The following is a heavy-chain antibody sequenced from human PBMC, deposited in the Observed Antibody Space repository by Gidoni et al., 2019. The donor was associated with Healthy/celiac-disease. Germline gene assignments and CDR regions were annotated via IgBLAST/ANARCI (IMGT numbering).Heavy chain of an antibody. D-gene: IGHD2-15*01. Sequence: QLQLPESGPGLVKASETLSLTCTVPGRSISSSSYYWGWIRQPPGKGLEWIGSIYYSGSTYYNPSLKSRVTISVDTSKNQFSLKLSSVTAADTAVYYCARVIVVVVAATGWFDPWGQGTLVTVSS. V-gene: IGHV4-39*01. CDR3: ARVIVVVVAATGWFDP. CDR1: GRSISSSSYY. CDR2: IYYSGST. J-gene: IGHJ5*02.